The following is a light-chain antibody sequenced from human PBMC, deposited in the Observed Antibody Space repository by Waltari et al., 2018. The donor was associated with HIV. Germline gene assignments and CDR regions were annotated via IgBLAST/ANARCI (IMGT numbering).Light chain of an antibody. CDR2: DVS. CDR1: RSDVGCYDY. Sequence: QSALTQPRPVSGSPGQSVTISCTGTRSDVGCYDYVSWYQQHSGKAPKVIISDVSPRPSGVPDRFSASKSGNTASLTISGLQAADEADYFFCSYASNYIVIFGGGTKLTVL. V-gene: IGLV2-11*01. J-gene: IGLJ2*01. CDR3: CSYASNYIVI.